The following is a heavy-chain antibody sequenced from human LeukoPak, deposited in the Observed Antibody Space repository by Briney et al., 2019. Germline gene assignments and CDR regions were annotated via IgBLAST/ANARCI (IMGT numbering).Heavy chain of an antibody. D-gene: IGHD3-10*01. J-gene: IGHJ3*02. CDR3: ARAHLKFGETRALDI. Sequence: GGSLRLSCAASGFTFSSFRMTWVRQAPGKGLEWVSSISSTSSYIYYADSLKGRFTISRDNAKNSLYLQIDSLRAEDTAVYYRARAHLKFGETRALDIWGQGTMVTVSS. CDR2: ISSTSSYI. CDR1: GFTFSSFR. V-gene: IGHV3-21*01.